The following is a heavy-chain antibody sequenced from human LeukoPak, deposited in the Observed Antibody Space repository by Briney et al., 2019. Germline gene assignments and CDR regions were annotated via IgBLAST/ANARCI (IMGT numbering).Heavy chain of an antibody. CDR1: GGSISSSSYY. Sequence: SETLSLTCSVSGGSISSSSYYWGWIRQPPGKGLEWIGNIYYSGSTYYRPSLNSRVTISVDTSKNQFSLKLSSVTAADTAVYYCARCSGWYYYYYMDVWGKGTTVTVSS. CDR3: ARCSGWYYYYYMDV. D-gene: IGHD6-19*01. V-gene: IGHV4-39*07. CDR2: IYYSGST. J-gene: IGHJ6*03.